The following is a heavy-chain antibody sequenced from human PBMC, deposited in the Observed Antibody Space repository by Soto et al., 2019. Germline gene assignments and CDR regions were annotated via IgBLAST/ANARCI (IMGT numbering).Heavy chain of an antibody. D-gene: IGHD4-4*01. V-gene: IGHV1-58*01. CDR3: AADYSNYLVPTRDAFDI. CDR2: IVVGSGNT. CDR1: GFTFTSSA. Sequence: ASVKVSCKASGFTFTSSAVQWVRQARGQRLEWIGWIVVGSGNTNYAQKFQERVTITRDMSTSTAYMELSSLRSEDTAVYYCAADYSNYLVPTRDAFDIWGQGTMVTVSS. J-gene: IGHJ3*02.